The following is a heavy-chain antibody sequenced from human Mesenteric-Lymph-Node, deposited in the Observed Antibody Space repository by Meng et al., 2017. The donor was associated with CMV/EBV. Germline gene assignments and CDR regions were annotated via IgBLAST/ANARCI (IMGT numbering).Heavy chain of an antibody. CDR2: INAYNGNT. Sequence: KASGYTFTSYGISWVRQAPGQGLEWMGWINAYNGNTNCAQMLQGRVTMTTDTSTSTAYMELRSLRSDDTAVYYCARDSNIVATIFDYWGQGTLVTVSS. V-gene: IGHV1-18*01. J-gene: IGHJ4*02. CDR3: ARDSNIVATIFDY. D-gene: IGHD5-12*01. CDR1: GYTFTSYG.